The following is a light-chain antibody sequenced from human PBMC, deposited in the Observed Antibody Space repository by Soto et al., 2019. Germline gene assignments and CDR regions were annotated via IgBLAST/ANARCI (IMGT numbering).Light chain of an antibody. J-gene: IGKJ1*01. CDR2: GAS. CDR1: QSVTRSF. Sequence: EIVLTQSPGTLSLSPGERATLSCRASQSVTRSFLAWYQQRPGQAPRLLIYGASSRATGIPDRFSGSGSGTDFTLTISRLEPEDFAVYYCQQYGSSPLTFGQGNKVEIK. V-gene: IGKV3-20*01. CDR3: QQYGSSPLT.